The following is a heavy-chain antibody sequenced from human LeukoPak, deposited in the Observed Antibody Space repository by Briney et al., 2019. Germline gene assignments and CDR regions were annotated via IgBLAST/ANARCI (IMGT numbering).Heavy chain of an antibody. CDR1: GFTVSSNY. V-gene: IGHV3-7*04. Sequence: PGGSLILSCAASGFTVSSNYMSWVRQAPGKGLEWVANIKQDGSEKYYVDSVKGRFTISRDNAKNSLYLQMNSLRAEDTAVYYCARDDYYGMDVWGQGTTVTVSS. J-gene: IGHJ6*02. CDR2: IKQDGSEK. CDR3: ARDDYYGMDV.